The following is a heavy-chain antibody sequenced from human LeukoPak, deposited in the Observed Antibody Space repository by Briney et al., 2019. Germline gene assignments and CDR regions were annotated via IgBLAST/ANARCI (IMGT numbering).Heavy chain of an antibody. V-gene: IGHV1-2*02. J-gene: IGHJ4*02. Sequence: ASVKVSCKASGYTFTGYYMHWVRQAPGQGLEWMGWINPNSGGTNYAQKFQGRVTMTRDTSISTAYMELSRLRSDDTAVYYCAREVCSSTSCYPFFDYWGQGTLVTVSS. CDR1: GYTFTGYY. CDR3: AREVCSSTSCYPFFDY. CDR2: INPNSGGT. D-gene: IGHD2-2*01.